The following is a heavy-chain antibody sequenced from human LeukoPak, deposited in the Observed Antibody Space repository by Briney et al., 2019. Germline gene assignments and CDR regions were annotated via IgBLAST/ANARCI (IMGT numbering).Heavy chain of an antibody. CDR3: VSFYETY. D-gene: IGHD2/OR15-2a*01. CDR1: GNYW. J-gene: IGHJ4*02. CDR2: INSDGSWT. Sequence: GGSLRLSCAASGNYWMHWVRQVPGKGLVWVSHINSDGSWTNYADSVKGRFTISKDNAKNTVYLQMNSLRAEDTAVYYCVSFYETYWGRGTLVTVSS. V-gene: IGHV3-74*01.